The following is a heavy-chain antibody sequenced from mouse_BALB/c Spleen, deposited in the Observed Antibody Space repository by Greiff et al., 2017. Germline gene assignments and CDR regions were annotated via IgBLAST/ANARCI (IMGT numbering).Heavy chain of an antibody. D-gene: IGHD1-1*01. J-gene: IGHJ2*01. CDR3: ARGFTTVVADY. CDR1: GFTFSSFG. V-gene: IGHV5-17*02. Sequence: EVQLVESGGDLVKPGGSLKLSCAASGFTFSSFGMHWVRQAPEKGLEWVAYISSGSSTIYYADTVKGRFTISRDNPKNALFLQMTSLRSEDTAMYYCARGFTTVVADYWGQGTTLTVSS. CDR2: ISSGSSTI.